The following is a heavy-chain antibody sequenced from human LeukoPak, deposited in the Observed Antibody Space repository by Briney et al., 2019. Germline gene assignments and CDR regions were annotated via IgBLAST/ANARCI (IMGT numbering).Heavy chain of an antibody. CDR3: ARDIEAFVRGVYDS. Sequence: GGSLRLSCAASGFTFSSYSMNWVRQAPGKGLEWVSSISSSSSYIYYADSVKGRFTISRDNARNSLYLQLNDLKPEDTAFYYCARDIEAFVRGVYDSWGQGTLVTVSS. V-gene: IGHV3-21*04. CDR1: GFTFSSYS. CDR2: ISSSSSYI. D-gene: IGHD3-10*01. J-gene: IGHJ4*02.